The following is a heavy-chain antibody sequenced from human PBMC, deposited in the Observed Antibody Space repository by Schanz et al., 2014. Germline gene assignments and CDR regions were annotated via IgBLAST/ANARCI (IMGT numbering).Heavy chain of an antibody. CDR2: INVGNGNM. Sequence: QVQLLQSGAEVKKPGASVKVSCKASGYTFTSYSIHWVRQAPGQGLEWMGWINVGNGNMKYSQKFQGRVTITRDTSASTAYMELTSLRSEDTAVYYCARGRTFDYWGQGTLVTVSS. V-gene: IGHV1-3*01. J-gene: IGHJ4*02. CDR3: ARGRTFDY. CDR1: GYTFTSYS.